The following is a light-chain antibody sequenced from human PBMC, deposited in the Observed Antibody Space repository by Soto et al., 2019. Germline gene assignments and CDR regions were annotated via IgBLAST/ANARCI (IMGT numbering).Light chain of an antibody. J-gene: IGKJ1*01. Sequence: EIVMTQSPATLSVSPGERATLSCRASQSVSSNLAWYQQKPGQAPRLLIYGASTRATGIPARFSGSGSGTEFTLTFSILQSEDFAVYCCQQYNNWLPWTFGQGTKVDIK. CDR1: QSVSSN. V-gene: IGKV3-15*01. CDR3: QQYNNWLPWT. CDR2: GAS.